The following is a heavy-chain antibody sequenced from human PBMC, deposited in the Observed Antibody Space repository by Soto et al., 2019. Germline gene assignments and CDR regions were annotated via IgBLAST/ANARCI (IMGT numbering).Heavy chain of an antibody. CDR1: GGSISSSSYY. CDR2: IYYSGST. J-gene: IGHJ5*02. D-gene: IGHD3-3*01. Sequence: PSETLSLTCTVSGGSISSSSYYWGWIRQPPGKGLEWIGSIYYSGSTNYNPSLKSRVTISVDTSKNQFSLKLSSVTAADTAVYYCARGPLYYDFWSGYYTGWFDPWGQGTLVTVSS. CDR3: ARGPLYYDFWSGYYTGWFDP. V-gene: IGHV4-39*07.